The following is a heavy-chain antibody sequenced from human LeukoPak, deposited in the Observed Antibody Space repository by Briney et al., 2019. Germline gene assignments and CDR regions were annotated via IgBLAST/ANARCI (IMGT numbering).Heavy chain of an antibody. CDR3: AKSRESYWVPEFDY. CDR2: ISGSGGST. V-gene: IGHV3-23*01. J-gene: IGHJ4*02. CDR1: GFTFSSYA. Sequence: PGGSLRLSCAASGFTFSSYAMSWVRQAPGKGLEWVSAISGSGGSTYYADSVKGRFTVSRDSSKNTLYLQMNSLRAEDTAVYYCAKSRESYWVPEFDYWGQGTLVTVSS. D-gene: IGHD2-2*01.